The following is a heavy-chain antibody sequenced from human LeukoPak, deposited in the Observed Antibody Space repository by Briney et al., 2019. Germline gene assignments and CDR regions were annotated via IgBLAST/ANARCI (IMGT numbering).Heavy chain of an antibody. CDR1: GFTFSNAW. D-gene: IGHD3-10*01. J-gene: IGHJ4*02. Sequence: TGGSLRLSCAASGFTFSNAWMSWVRQAPGKGLEWVGRIKSKTDGGTTDYAAPVKGRFTISRDDSKNTLYLQMNSLKTEDTAVYYCTSSFGQLSFFDYWGQGTLVTVSS. CDR3: TSSFGQLSFFDY. V-gene: IGHV3-15*01. CDR2: IKSKTDGGTT.